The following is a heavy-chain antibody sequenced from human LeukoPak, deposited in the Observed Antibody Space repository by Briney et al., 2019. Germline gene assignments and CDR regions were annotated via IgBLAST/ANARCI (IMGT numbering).Heavy chain of an antibody. Sequence: GGSLRLSXAASGFTFSDSTVHWVGQASGKGLEWVGRIRGKPNNYATAYAASVKGRFTFSRDDSKNTAYLQMNSLRTEDTAVYYCTRVKFSGYEIEYWGQGTLVTVSS. J-gene: IGHJ4*02. CDR2: IRGKPNNYAT. V-gene: IGHV3-73*01. D-gene: IGHD5-12*01. CDR3: TRVKFSGYEIEY. CDR1: GFTFSDST.